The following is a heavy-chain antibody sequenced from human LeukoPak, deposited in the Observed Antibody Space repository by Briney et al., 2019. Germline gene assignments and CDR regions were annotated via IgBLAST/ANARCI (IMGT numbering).Heavy chain of an antibody. J-gene: IGHJ5*02. CDR2: ISAYNGNT. D-gene: IGHD2-15*01. CDR3: ARDSLYCSGGSCPYNWFDP. V-gene: IGHV1-18*01. CDR1: GYTFTSYG. Sequence: ASVKVSCKASGYTFTSYGISWVRQALGQGLEWMGWISAYNGNTNYAQKLQGRVTMTTDTSTSTAYMELRSLRSDDTAVYYCARDSLYCSGGSCPYNWFDPWGQGTLVTVSS.